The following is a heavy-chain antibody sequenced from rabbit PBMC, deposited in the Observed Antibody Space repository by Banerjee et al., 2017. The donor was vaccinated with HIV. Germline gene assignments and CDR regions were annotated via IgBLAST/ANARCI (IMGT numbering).Heavy chain of an antibody. J-gene: IGHJ4*01. V-gene: IGHV1S40*01. CDR3: ARAGYAAYGYPNDV. CDR2: VDAGSSGST. CDR1: GFSFSSGSY. Sequence: QSLEESGGDLVQPAGSLTLTCTASGFSFSSGSYMCWVRQAPGQGLEWIACVDAGSSGSTYYASGAKGRFTISKTSSTTVTLQMTSLTAADTATYFCARAGYAAYGYPNDVWGPGTLVTVS. D-gene: IGHD6-1*01.